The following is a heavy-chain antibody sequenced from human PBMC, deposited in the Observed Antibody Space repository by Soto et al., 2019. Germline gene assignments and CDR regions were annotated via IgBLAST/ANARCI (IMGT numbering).Heavy chain of an antibody. CDR1: GGSISSGSYX. CDR2: IYYSGST. Sequence: TLSLPCTVSGGSISSGSYXWNLIRQHPGRGLEWIGYIYYSGSTYYNPSLKSRVTISVDTSKNQFSLNLSSVTAEETAVYYCARSGSLQYYHYFMDVWGKGTTVTVSS. V-gene: IGHV4-31*03. D-gene: IGHD3-9*01. J-gene: IGHJ6*03. CDR3: ARSGSLQYYHYFMDV.